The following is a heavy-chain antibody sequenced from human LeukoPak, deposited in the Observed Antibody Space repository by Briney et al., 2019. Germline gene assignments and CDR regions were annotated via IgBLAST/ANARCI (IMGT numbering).Heavy chain of an antibody. V-gene: IGHV3-23*01. Sequence: GGSLRLSCEASEFTFSNYVMNWVRQAPGEGLEWISSIRHSGDNTYYADSVKGRFTISRDNSKNTVFLQMNSLSREDTAVYYCARRGGSDGWGAFDIWGQGTIVTVSS. D-gene: IGHD5-24*01. CDR2: IRHSGDNT. CDR3: ARRGGSDGWGAFDI. J-gene: IGHJ3*02. CDR1: EFTFSNYV.